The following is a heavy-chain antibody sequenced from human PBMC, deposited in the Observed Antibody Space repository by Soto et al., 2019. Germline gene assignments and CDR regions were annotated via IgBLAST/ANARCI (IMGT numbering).Heavy chain of an antibody. D-gene: IGHD6-19*01. Sequence: EVQLVESGGGLVKPGGSLRLSCAASGFTFSSYSMNWVRQAPGKGLEWVSSISSSSSYIYYADSVKGRFTISRDNAKNSLYLQMNSLRAEETAVYYCARGGAVADYFDYWGQGTLVTVSS. V-gene: IGHV3-21*06. CDR1: GFTFSSYS. CDR2: ISSSSSYI. J-gene: IGHJ4*02. CDR3: ARGGAVADYFDY.